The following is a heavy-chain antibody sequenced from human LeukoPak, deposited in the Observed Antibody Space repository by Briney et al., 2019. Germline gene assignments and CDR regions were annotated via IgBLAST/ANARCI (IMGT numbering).Heavy chain of an antibody. CDR2: ISSSGTTI. J-gene: IGHJ4*02. Sequence: QPGGSLRHSCAASGFTFNSYEMNWVRQAPGKGLEWISYISSSGTTIYYADSVKGRFTISGDNAKNSLFLQMNSLRAEDTAVYYCARRYCSSTSCTLDYWGQGTLVTVSS. V-gene: IGHV3-48*03. CDR1: GFTFNSYE. D-gene: IGHD2-2*01. CDR3: ARRYCSSTSCTLDY.